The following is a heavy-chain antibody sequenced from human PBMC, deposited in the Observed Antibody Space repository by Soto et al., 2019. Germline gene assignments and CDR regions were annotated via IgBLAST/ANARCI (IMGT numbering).Heavy chain of an antibody. CDR2: IWYDGSNK. Sequence: GGSLRLSCAASGFTFSSYGMHWVRQAPGKGLEWVAVIWYDGSNKYYADSVKGRFTISRDNSKNTLYLQMNSLRAEDTAVYYCAREGIVVVAATDYYGMDVWGQGTTVTVSS. CDR1: GFTFSSYG. J-gene: IGHJ6*02. D-gene: IGHD2-15*01. CDR3: AREGIVVVAATDYYGMDV. V-gene: IGHV3-33*01.